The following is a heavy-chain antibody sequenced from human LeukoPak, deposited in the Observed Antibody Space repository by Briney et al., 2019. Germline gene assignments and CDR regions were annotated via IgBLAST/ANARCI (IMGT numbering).Heavy chain of an antibody. CDR1: GGSISSGDYY. CDR2: IYYSGST. J-gene: IGHJ5*02. Sequence: SETLSLTCTVSGGSISSGDYYWSWIRQPPGKGLEWIGYIYYSGSTYYYPSLKSRVTISVDTSKNQFSLKLSCVTAADTAVYYCARVLAVAGGHNWFDPWGQGTLVTVSS. V-gene: IGHV4-30-4*01. CDR3: ARVLAVAGGHNWFDP. D-gene: IGHD6-19*01.